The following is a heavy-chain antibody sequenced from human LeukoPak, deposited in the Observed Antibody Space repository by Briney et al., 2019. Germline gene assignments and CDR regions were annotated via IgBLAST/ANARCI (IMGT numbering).Heavy chain of an antibody. V-gene: IGHV4-59*01. Sequence: PSETLSLTCTVSGGSISSYYWSWIRQPPGKGLEWIGYIYYSGSTNYNPSLKSRVTISVDTSKNQFSLKLSSVTAADTAVYYCARAPGYSSSWYLWGQGTLVTVSS. J-gene: IGHJ5*02. CDR2: IYYSGST. CDR3: ARAPGYSSSWYL. CDR1: GGSISSYY. D-gene: IGHD6-13*01.